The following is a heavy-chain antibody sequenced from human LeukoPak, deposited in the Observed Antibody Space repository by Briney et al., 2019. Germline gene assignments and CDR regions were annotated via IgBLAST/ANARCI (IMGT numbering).Heavy chain of an antibody. D-gene: IGHD6-6*01. Sequence: SETLSLTCSVSGASITTTNFWWTWIRQSPGRGLEWIGYIHDRGSDKYNPALESRATLSVDTSKNQFSLKLDSVTAADTAVYYCARYGLVEFRNAFQYWGQGILVSVSS. J-gene: IGHJ1*01. CDR3: ARYGLVEFRNAFQY. V-gene: IGHV4-61*01. CDR2: IHDRGSD. CDR1: GASITTTNFW.